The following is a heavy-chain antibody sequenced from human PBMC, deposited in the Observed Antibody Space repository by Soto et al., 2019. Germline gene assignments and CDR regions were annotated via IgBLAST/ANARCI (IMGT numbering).Heavy chain of an antibody. D-gene: IGHD1-1*01. CDR2: IKSKTDGGTT. CDR3: TTGLEYPNWNRPS. V-gene: IGHV3-15*01. CDR1: GFTFSNAW. J-gene: IGHJ4*02. Sequence: GGSLRLSCAASGFTFSNAWMSWVRQAPGKGLEWVGRIKSKTDGGTTDYAAPVKGRFTISRDDSKSTLYLQMNSLKTEDTAVYYCTTGLEYPNWNRPSWGQGTLVTVSS.